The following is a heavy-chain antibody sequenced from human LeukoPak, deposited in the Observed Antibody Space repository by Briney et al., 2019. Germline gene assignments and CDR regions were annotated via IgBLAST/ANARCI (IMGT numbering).Heavy chain of an antibody. Sequence: VKVSCKASGGTFSSYAISWVRQAPGQGLEWMGWISAYNGNTNYAQKLQGRVTMTTDTSTSTAYMELRSLRSDDPAVYYCARDSRDDAFDIWGQGTVVTVSS. CDR1: GGTFSSYA. V-gene: IGHV1-18*01. CDR2: ISAYNGNT. CDR3: ARDSRDDAFDI. D-gene: IGHD6-13*01. J-gene: IGHJ3*02.